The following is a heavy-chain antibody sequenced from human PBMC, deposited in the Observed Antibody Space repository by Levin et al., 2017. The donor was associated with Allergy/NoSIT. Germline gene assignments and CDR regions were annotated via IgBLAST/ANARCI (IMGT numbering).Heavy chain of an antibody. D-gene: IGHD3-10*01. Sequence: GGSLRLSCAASGFTFSDYYMTWIRQAPGKGLEWISSISTSGTTIYYADSVKGRFTISRDNAKNSLYLQMNSQRVEDTAVYFCARVSYDSGTYFDSWGQGTLVTVPS. V-gene: IGHV3-11*01. CDR3: ARVSYDSGTYFDS. CDR1: GFTFSDYY. J-gene: IGHJ4*02. CDR2: ISTSGTTI.